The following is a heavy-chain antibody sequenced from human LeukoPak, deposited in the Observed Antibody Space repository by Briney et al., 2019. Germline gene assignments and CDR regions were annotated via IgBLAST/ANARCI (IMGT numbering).Heavy chain of an antibody. CDR3: ARVLEIWLLPDY. D-gene: IGHD5-18*01. CDR1: GFTFSDYY. V-gene: IGHV3-11*04. CDR2: ISSSGRTI. Sequence: GGSLRLSRAASGFTFSDYYMSWIRQAPGKGLEWVSYISSSGRTIHYADSVKGRFTVSRDNAKNSLYLQMNSLRAEDTAVYYCARVLEIWLLPDYWGQGTLVTVSS. J-gene: IGHJ4*02.